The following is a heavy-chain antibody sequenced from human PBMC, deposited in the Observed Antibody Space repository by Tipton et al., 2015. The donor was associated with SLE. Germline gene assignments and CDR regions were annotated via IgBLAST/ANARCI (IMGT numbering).Heavy chain of an antibody. CDR1: GGSISSSSYY. D-gene: IGHD1-7*01. V-gene: IGHV4-39*07. CDR2: IYYSGST. Sequence: TLSLTCTVSGGSISSSSYYWGWIRQPPGKGLEWIGSIYYSGSTYYNPSLKSRVTISVDTSKNQFSLKLSSVTAADTAVYYCARSAGLELRTQWGQGTLVTVSS. CDR3: ARSAGLELRTQ. J-gene: IGHJ4*02.